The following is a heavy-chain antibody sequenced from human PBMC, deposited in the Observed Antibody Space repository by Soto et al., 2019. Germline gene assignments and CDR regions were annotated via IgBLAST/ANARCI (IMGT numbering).Heavy chain of an antibody. J-gene: IGHJ4*01. Sequence: SETLSLTCAVSGGSIGSSNWWSWVRQSAGKGLEWIGEIYDSGSTNYNPSLKSRVTISLDKSKNQFSLKLGSVTAADTAVYYCAGREWGLSRSLGFWGHGTLVTGSS. CDR2: IYDSGST. CDR3: AGREWGLSRSLGF. CDR1: GGSIGSSNW. V-gene: IGHV4-4*02. D-gene: IGHD1-26*01.